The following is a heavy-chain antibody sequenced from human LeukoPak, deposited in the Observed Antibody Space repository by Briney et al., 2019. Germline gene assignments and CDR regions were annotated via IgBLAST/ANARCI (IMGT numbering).Heavy chain of an antibody. CDR3: ARWIAVAGTWYFDL. Sequence: ASVKVSCKASGYTFTSYDINWVRQATGQGLEWMGWMNPNSGNTGYAQKFQGRFTISRDNSKNTLYLQMGSLRAEDMAVYYCARWIAVAGTWYFDLWGRGTLVTVSS. J-gene: IGHJ2*01. CDR1: GYTFTSYD. CDR2: MNPNSGNT. V-gene: IGHV1-8*02. D-gene: IGHD6-19*01.